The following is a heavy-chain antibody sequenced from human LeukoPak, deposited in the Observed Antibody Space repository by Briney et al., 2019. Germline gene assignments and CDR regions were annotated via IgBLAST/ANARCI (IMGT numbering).Heavy chain of an antibody. D-gene: IGHD1-14*01. J-gene: IGHJ4*02. CDR2: INSDGSTT. Sequence: PGGSLRLSCAASGFTFSSYWMHWVRHAPGKGLVWVSRINSDGSTTTYADSVKGRFTISRDNAKNTLYLQMSSLRAEDTAVYYCVRSHPLDYWGQGTLVTVSS. CDR1: GFTFSSYW. V-gene: IGHV3-74*01. CDR3: VRSHPLDY.